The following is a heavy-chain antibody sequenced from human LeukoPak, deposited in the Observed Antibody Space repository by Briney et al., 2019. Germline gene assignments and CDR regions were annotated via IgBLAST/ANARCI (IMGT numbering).Heavy chain of an antibody. D-gene: IGHD6-6*01. CDR1: GGSISSGSYY. V-gene: IGHV4-61*02. Sequence: SQTLSLTCTVSGGSISSGSYYWSWIRQPAGKGLEWIGRIYTSGSTNYNPSLKSRVTISVDTSKNQFSLKLSSVTAADTAVYYCARDRPSPDLEQLGVPCYYGMDVWGQGTTVTVS. CDR3: ARDRPSPDLEQLGVPCYYGMDV. CDR2: IYTSGST. J-gene: IGHJ6*02.